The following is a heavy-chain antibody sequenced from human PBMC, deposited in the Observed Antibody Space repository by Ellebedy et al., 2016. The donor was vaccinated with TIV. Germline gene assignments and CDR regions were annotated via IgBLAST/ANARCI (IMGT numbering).Heavy chain of an antibody. J-gene: IGHJ6*02. CDR3: ARGEITLYYDGKDV. V-gene: IGHV4-59*01. Sequence: MPSETLSLTCTVSGGSISSYYWSWIRQPPGKGLEWIGYIYYSGSTNYNPSLKSRVTISVDTSKNQFSLKLSSVTAADTAVYYCARGEITLYYDGKDVWGQGTTVTVSS. CDR2: IYYSGST. CDR1: GGSISSYY.